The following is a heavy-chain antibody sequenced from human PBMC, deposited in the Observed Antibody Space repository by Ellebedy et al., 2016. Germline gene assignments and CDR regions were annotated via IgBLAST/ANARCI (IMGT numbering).Heavy chain of an antibody. CDR2: INPTTGVS. J-gene: IGHJ5*02. Sequence: ASVKVSCXASGYTLSDYYMYWIRQVPGQGLEWVGSINPTTGVSGFAQKFRGRVHLTRDTSINTAFLEVASLTSDDTAVYFCALATTILPFGDEYYYPWGQGTLVSVSS. CDR3: ALATTILPFGDEYYYP. D-gene: IGHD3-10*01. V-gene: IGHV1-2*02. CDR1: GYTLSDYY.